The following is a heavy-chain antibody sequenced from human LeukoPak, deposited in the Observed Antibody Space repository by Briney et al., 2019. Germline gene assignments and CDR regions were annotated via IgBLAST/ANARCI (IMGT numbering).Heavy chain of an antibody. CDR3: ARVRSLRFLEWSLKRAWFDP. CDR2: IYYSGST. J-gene: IGHJ5*02. V-gene: IGHV4-39*07. Sequence: PSETLSLTCTVSGGSISSSSYYWGWIRQPPGKGLEWIGSIYYSGSTYYNPSLKSRVTISVDTSKNQFSLKLSSVTAADTAVYYCARVRSLRFLEWSLKRAWFDPWGQGTLVTVSS. D-gene: IGHD3-3*01. CDR1: GGSISSSSYY.